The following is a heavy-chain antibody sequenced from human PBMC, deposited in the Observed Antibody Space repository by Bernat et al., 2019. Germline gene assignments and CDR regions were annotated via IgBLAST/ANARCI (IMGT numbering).Heavy chain of an antibody. CDR3: AKERHDSSGYYVGMDV. CDR2: ISYDGSNK. J-gene: IGHJ6*02. V-gene: IGHV3-30*18. CDR1: GFTFSNYG. Sequence: QVQLVESGGGVVQPGRSLRLSCAASGFTFSNYGMHWVRQAPGKGLEWVAVISYDGSNKYYADSVKGRFTISSDKSKNTLYLQMNSLRAEDTAVYYCAKERHDSSGYYVGMDVWGQGTTVTVSS. D-gene: IGHD3-22*01.